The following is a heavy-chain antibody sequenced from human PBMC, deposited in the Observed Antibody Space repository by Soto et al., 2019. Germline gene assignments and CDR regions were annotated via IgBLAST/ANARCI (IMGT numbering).Heavy chain of an antibody. CDR3: ARGKPGYSKDAFDI. CDR1: GGSFSGYY. CDR2: INHSGST. D-gene: IGHD4-4*01. Sequence: QVQLQQWGAGLLKHSETLSLTCAVYGGSFSGYYWSWIRQPPGKGLEWIGEINHSGSTNYNPSLKSRVTISVDTSKNQFSLKLSSVTAADTAVYYCARGKPGYSKDAFDIWGQGTMVTVSS. V-gene: IGHV4-34*01. J-gene: IGHJ3*02.